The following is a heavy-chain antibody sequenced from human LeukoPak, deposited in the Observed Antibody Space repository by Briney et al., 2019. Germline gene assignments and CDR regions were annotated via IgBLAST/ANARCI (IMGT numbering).Heavy chain of an antibody. V-gene: IGHV3-33*06. D-gene: IGHD4-11*01. CDR1: GFTFSHYG. Sequence: PERSLRLSCAASGFTFSHYGFHWVRQAPGKGLEWVAVIWSDGSNNYYGDSVKGRFIIYRDDSQNTVYLQMNSLRAEDTAVYYCAKDAQRGFDYSNSLEYWGQGSLVTVSS. CDR2: IWSDGSNN. CDR3: AKDAQRGFDYSNSLEY. J-gene: IGHJ4*02.